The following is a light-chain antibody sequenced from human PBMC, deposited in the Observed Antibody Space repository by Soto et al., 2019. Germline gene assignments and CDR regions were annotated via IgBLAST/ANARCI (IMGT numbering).Light chain of an antibody. CDR2: LNSDGSH. J-gene: IGLJ3*02. CDR3: QTWGTGLLV. V-gene: IGLV4-69*01. CDR1: SGHSSYA. Sequence: QLVLTQSPSASASLGASVKLTCTLSSGHSSYAIAWHQQQPEKGPRYLMKLNSDGSHSKGDGIPDRFSGSSSGAGRYLTISSLQSEDEADYYCQTWGTGLLVFGGGTQLTVL.